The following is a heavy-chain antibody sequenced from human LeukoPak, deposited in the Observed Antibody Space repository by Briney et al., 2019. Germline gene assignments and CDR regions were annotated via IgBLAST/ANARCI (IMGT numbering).Heavy chain of an antibody. CDR3: ARDRITMVRGVHYYYYYMDV. Sequence: SETLSLTCTVSGGSISSGSYYWSWIRQPAGKGLEWIGRIYTSGSTNYNPSLKSRVTISVDTSKNQFSLKLSSVTAADTAVYYCARDRITMVRGVHYYYYYMDVWGKGTKVTVSS. CDR1: GGSISSGSYY. V-gene: IGHV4-61*02. D-gene: IGHD3-10*01. J-gene: IGHJ6*03. CDR2: IYTSGST.